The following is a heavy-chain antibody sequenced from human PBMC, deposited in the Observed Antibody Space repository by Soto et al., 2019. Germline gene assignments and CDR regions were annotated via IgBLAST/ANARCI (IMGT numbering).Heavy chain of an antibody. J-gene: IGHJ4*02. CDR2: IGGSGGST. CDR1: GFTFSSYA. Sequence: GGSLRLSCAAYGFTFSSYAMSWVRQAPGKGLEWVSAIGGSGGSTYYADSVKGRFTISRDNSKNTLYLQMNSLRAEDTAVYYCAKDIDGYNRPVDYWGQGTLVTVSS. CDR3: AKDIDGYNRPVDY. D-gene: IGHD5-12*01. V-gene: IGHV3-23*01.